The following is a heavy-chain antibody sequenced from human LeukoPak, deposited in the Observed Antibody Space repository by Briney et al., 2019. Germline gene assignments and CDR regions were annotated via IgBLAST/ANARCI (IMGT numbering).Heavy chain of an antibody. J-gene: IGHJ3*02. CDR1: GYTFTTYG. CDR3: ARDLLQWQRNDAFDI. CDR2: ISTYNAIT. D-gene: IGHD3-3*01. Sequence: ASVRVSCKASGYTFTTYGISWVRQAPGRGLEWMGWISTYNAITNYAQKLQGRVTMTTDTSTSTAYMELRSLRSDDTAVYYCARDLLQWQRNDAFDIWGQGTMVTVSS. V-gene: IGHV1-18*01.